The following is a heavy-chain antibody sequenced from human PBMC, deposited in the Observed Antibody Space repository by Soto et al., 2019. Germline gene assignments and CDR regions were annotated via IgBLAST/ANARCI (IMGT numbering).Heavy chain of an antibody. CDR2: IWYDGSNK. J-gene: IGHJ3*01. D-gene: IGHD2-15*01. CDR3: ARDLSSGGTNACDV. CDR1: RFTFSSYG. V-gene: IGHV3-33*01. Sequence: QVQLVESGGGVVQPGRSLRLSCAASRFTFSSYGMHWVRQAPGKGLEWVAVIWYDGSNKYSADSVKGRFTISRDNSKNTLYLQMNSLRVEDTAVYYCARDLSSGGTNACDVWGKGTVVTVSS.